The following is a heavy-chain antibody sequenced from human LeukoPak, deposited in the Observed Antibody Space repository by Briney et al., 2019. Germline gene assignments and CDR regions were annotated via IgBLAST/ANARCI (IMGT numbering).Heavy chain of an antibody. V-gene: IGHV3-23*01. CDR1: RFTFSSYA. CDR2: ISSSGGTT. J-gene: IGHJ4*02. D-gene: IGHD6-19*01. CDR3: AKGGSGWYKYDC. Sequence: GGSLRLSCAASRFTFSSYAMSWVRQAPGKGLEWVSVISSSGGTTYYADSVKGRFTISRDNSKNTLYLQMDSLRAEDTAVYYCAKGGSGWYKYDCWGQGTLVSVSS.